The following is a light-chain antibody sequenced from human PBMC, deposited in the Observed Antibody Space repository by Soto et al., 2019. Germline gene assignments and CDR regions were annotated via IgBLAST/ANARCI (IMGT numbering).Light chain of an antibody. V-gene: IGLV2-23*02. J-gene: IGLJ2*01. CDR1: SSDVGSYNL. CDR2: EVS. Sequence: QSALTQPASVSGSPGQSITISCTGTSSDVGSYNLVSWYQQHPGKATKLMIYEVSKRPSGVSNRFSGSKSGNTASLTISGLQAEDEADYYCCSYAGSSTLVFGGGTQLTVL. CDR3: CSYAGSSTLV.